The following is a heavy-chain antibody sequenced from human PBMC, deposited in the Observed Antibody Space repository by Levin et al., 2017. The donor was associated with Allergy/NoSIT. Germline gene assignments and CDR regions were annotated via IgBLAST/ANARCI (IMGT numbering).Heavy chain of an antibody. CDR2: INPNSGGT. D-gene: IGHD3-10*01. J-gene: IGHJ3*02. CDR3: ARSPSMTRGVVRGSDI. CDR1: GYSLTAYY. V-gene: IGHV1-2*02. Sequence: ASVKVSCKASGYSLTAYYIHWVRQAPGQGLEWMGWINPNSGGTNYAQTFQGRVTLTRDTSISTAFMELRRLRSDDTAVFYCARSPSMTRGVVRGSDIWGQGTMVTVSS.